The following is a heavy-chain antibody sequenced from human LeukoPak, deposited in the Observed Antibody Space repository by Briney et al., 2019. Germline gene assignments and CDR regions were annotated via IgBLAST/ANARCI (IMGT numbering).Heavy chain of an antibody. J-gene: IGHJ4*02. CDR1: GFTFSSYS. V-gene: IGHV3-21*01. Sequence: PGGSLRLSCAASGFTFSSYSMNWVRQAPGKGLEWVSSISSSSSYIYYADSVKGRFTISRDNAKNSLYLQMNSLRAEDTAVYYCARDKGMVRGVIGYWGQGTVVTVSS. D-gene: IGHD3-10*01. CDR2: ISSSSSYI. CDR3: ARDKGMVRGVIGY.